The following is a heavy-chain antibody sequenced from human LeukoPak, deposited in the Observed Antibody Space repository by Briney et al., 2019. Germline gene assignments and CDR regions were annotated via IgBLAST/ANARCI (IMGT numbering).Heavy chain of an antibody. CDR1: GFSFSNYG. CDR2: MQYDGSVE. J-gene: IGHJ6*03. Sequence: GGSLRLSCVASGFSFSNYGTHWVRQAPGKGLEWVTFMQYDGSVEFYADSVKGRFTISRDNSKNTLYLQMNSLRAEDTAVYYCAKDGSLRSLVIYYYYYMDVWGKGTTVTVSS. D-gene: IGHD5-12*01. CDR3: AKDGSLRSLVIYYYYYMDV. V-gene: IGHV3-30*02.